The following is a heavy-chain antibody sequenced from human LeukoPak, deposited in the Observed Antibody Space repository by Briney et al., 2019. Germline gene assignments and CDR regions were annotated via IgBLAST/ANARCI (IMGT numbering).Heavy chain of an antibody. CDR1: GGSISSYY. J-gene: IGHJ4*02. CDR3: ARHGSDTAMAGDY. CDR2: IYYSGST. V-gene: IGHV4-59*08. D-gene: IGHD5-18*01. Sequence: SETLSLTCTVSGGSISSYYWSWIRQPPGKGLEWIGYIYYSGSTNYNPSLKSRVTISVDTSKNQFSLKLSSVTAADTAVYYCARHGSDTAMAGDYWGQGTLVTVSS.